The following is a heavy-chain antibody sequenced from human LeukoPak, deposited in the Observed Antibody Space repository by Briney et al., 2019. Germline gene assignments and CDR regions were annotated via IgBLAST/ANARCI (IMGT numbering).Heavy chain of an antibody. CDR3: TGREVHY. Sequence: GGSLRLSCTASGFTFGDYAMSWVRQAPGKGLEWVGFIRSKAYGGTTEYAASVKGRFTISRDDSKSIAYLQMNSLKTEDTAVYYCTGREVHYWGQGTLVTVSS. D-gene: IGHD1-26*01. J-gene: IGHJ4*02. CDR1: GFTFGDYA. V-gene: IGHV3-49*04. CDR2: IRSKAYGGTT.